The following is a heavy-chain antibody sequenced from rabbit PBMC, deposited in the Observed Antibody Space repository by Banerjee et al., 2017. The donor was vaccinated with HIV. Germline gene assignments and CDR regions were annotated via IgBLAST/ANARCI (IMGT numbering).Heavy chain of an antibody. CDR1: GFSFSSSDY. V-gene: IGHV1S40*01. CDR3: VRDQARMLDL. CDR2: INTGSGSA. D-gene: IGHD6-1*01. J-gene: IGHJ4*01. Sequence: QSLEESGGGLVKPGGTLTLTCTASGFSFSSSDYICWVRQAPGKGLEWIACINTGSGSAYYASWAKGRFTISKTSSTTVTLQMTSLTAADTATYFCVRDQARMLDLWGPGTLVTVS.